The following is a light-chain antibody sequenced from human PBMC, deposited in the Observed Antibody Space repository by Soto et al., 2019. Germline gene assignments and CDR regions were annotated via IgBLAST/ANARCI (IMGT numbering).Light chain of an antibody. J-gene: IGKJ4*02. CDR1: QSVSSD. CDR2: DAS. V-gene: IGKV3-11*01. CDR3: QQSSHWPLT. Sequence: IVLTQSPATLSLSPGERATLSCRASQSVSSDLAWYQQKPGQAPRLLIYDASNRANGIPARFSGSGSGTDFTLTISSLEPEDFAVYYCQQSSHWPLTFGGGTKVEIK.